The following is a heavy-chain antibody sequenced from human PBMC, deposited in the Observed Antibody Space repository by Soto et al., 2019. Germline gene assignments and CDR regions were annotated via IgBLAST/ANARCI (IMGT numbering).Heavy chain of an antibody. CDR3: ARGVRYCSSTSCYKRDWFDP. CDR1: GGSFSGYY. Sequence: QVQLQQWGAGLLKPSETLSLTCAVYGGSFSGYYWSWIRQPPGKGLEWIGEINHSGSTNYNPSLKIRVTISEDTSKNQFSLKLSSVTAADTAVYYCARGVRYCSSTSCYKRDWFDPWGQGTLVTVSS. V-gene: IGHV4-34*01. CDR2: INHSGST. D-gene: IGHD2-2*02. J-gene: IGHJ5*02.